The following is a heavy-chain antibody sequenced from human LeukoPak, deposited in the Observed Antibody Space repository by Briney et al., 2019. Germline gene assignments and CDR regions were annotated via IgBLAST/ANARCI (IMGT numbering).Heavy chain of an antibody. Sequence: PSETLSLTCTVSGGSISSYYWSWIRQPPGKGLEWIGYIYYSGSTNYNPSLKSRVTISVDTSKNQFSLKLSSVTAADTAVYYCARDFWSGYYTNGMDVWGQGTTVTVSS. CDR2: IYYSGST. CDR1: GGSISSYY. D-gene: IGHD3-3*01. V-gene: IGHV4-59*01. CDR3: ARDFWSGYYTNGMDV. J-gene: IGHJ6*02.